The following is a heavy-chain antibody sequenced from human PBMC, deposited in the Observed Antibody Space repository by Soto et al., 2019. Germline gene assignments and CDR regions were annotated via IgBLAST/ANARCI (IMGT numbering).Heavy chain of an antibody. CDR2: IYYSGRT. V-gene: IGHV4-31*03. D-gene: IGHD3-22*01. CDR1: GDSISSGGYY. J-gene: IGHJ4*02. Sequence: QVQLQESGPGLVKPSQTLSLTCTVYGDSISSGGYYWSWIRQHPGKGLEWIGYIYYSGRTYYNPSLKSRVTISVDTSENQFSLNLRSVTAADTAVYYCAREILSYDSSGYHDPESGTFDYWGQGTLVTVSS. CDR3: AREILSYDSSGYHDPESGTFDY.